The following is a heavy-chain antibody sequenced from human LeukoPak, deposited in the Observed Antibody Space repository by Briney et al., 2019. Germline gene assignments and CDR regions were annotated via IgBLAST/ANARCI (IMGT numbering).Heavy chain of an antibody. J-gene: IGHJ4*02. V-gene: IGHV3-23*01. D-gene: IGHD6-13*01. Sequence: GGSLRLSCAASGFTFSSYAMRWVRQAPGKGLEWVSAISGSGGSTYYADSVKGRFTISRDNSKNTLYLQMNSLRAEDTAVYYCAKGPIAAAGEYYFDYWGQGTLVTVSS. CDR1: GFTFSSYA. CDR2: ISGSGGST. CDR3: AKGPIAAAGEYYFDY.